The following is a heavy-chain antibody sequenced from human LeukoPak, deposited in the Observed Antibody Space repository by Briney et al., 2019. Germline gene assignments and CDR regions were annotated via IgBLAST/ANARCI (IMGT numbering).Heavy chain of an antibody. Sequence: PGGSLRLSCAASGFTFSSYGMSWVRQAPGKGLEWVSAISGSGGSTYYADSVKGRFTISRDNSKNTLYLQMNSLRAEDTAVYYCAKDDYHYGSGSYPSDWGQGTLVTVSS. V-gene: IGHV3-23*01. D-gene: IGHD3-10*01. CDR1: GFTFSSYG. CDR3: AKDDYHYGSGSYPSD. J-gene: IGHJ4*02. CDR2: ISGSGGST.